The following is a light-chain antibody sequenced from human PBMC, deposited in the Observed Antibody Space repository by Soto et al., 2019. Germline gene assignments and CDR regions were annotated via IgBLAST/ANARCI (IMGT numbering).Light chain of an antibody. CDR1: QSLGSD. Sequence: IVMTQSPGTLSLSPGDTATLSCRASQSLGSDLAWYQQKPGQAPRLLIYGASSRATGIPDRFSGSGSGTDFTLTISRLEPEDFAVYYCQQYGSSPPTFGQGTKVDIK. J-gene: IGKJ1*01. CDR2: GAS. CDR3: QQYGSSPPT. V-gene: IGKV3-20*01.